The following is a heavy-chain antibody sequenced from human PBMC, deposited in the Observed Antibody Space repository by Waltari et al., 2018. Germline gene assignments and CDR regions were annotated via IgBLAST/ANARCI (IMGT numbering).Heavy chain of an antibody. CDR1: GGSISSYY. Sequence: QVQLQESGPGLVKPSETLSLTCTVSGGSISSYYWSWIRQPAGKCLEWIGRIYTSGSTNYNPSLNSRVTMSVDTSKTQFSLKLSAVTAADTAVYYCARDRLQPQGDYYFDYWGQGTLVTVSS. D-gene: IGHD1-1*01. CDR2: IYTSGST. CDR3: ARDRLQPQGDYYFDY. J-gene: IGHJ4*02. V-gene: IGHV4-4*07.